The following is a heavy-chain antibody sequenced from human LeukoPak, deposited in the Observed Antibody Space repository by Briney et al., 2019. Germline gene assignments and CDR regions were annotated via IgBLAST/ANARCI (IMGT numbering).Heavy chain of an antibody. V-gene: IGHV1-46*01. CDR1: GYTFTSYY. CDR3: ARLGEAVVGVRHAFHI. CDR2: INPSGGST. J-gene: IGHJ3*02. Sequence: GASVKVSCKACGYTFTSYYMHWVRQAPGQGLEWMGIINPSGGSTSYAQRFQGKFTMTRDTSTSTVYMELSSLRSEDTAVYYCARLGEAVVGVRHAFHIWGQGTMVTVSS. D-gene: IGHD3-16*01.